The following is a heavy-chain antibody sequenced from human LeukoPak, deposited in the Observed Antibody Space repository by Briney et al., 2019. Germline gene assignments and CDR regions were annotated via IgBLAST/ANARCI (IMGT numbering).Heavy chain of an antibody. D-gene: IGHD3-10*01. V-gene: IGHV3-30-3*01. CDR3: AREEEEGSGSYPLDY. CDR2: ISYDGSNK. J-gene: IGHJ4*02. Sequence: GRSLRLSCAASGFTFSSYAMHWVRQAPGKGLEWVAVISYDGSNKYYADSVKGRFTISRDNSKNTLYLQMNSLRAEDTAVYYCAREEEEGSGSYPLDYWGQGTLVTVSS. CDR1: GFTFSSYA.